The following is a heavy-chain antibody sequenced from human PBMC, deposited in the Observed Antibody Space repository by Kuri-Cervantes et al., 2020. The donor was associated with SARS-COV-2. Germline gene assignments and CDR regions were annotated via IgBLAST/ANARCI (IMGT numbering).Heavy chain of an antibody. Sequence: SQTLSLTCAVSGGSIRSTSSYWGWIRQPPGKGLEYIGTIYYGGSTYYDPSLKSRITISVDTSKNQFSLRLSSVTAADTAVYYCARHATGYSSSSYLGYYAMDVWSKGTTVTVSS. J-gene: IGHJ6*04. CDR1: GGSIRSTSSY. V-gene: IGHV4-39*01. CDR2: IYYGGST. D-gene: IGHD6-13*01. CDR3: ARHATGYSSSSYLGYYAMDV.